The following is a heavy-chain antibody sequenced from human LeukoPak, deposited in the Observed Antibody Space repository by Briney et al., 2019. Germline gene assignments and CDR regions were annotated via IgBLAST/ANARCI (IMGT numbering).Heavy chain of an antibody. V-gene: IGHV4-61*02. D-gene: IGHD6-19*01. J-gene: IGHJ4*02. Sequence: SETLSLTCTVSGGSISSGSYYWSWIRQPAGKGLEWIGRIYTSGSTNYNPSLKSLVTISVDTSKNQFSLKLSSVTAADTAVYYCARTSSSGLVGGYYFDYWGQGTLVTVSS. CDR1: GGSISSGSYY. CDR2: IYTSGST. CDR3: ARTSSSGLVGGYYFDY.